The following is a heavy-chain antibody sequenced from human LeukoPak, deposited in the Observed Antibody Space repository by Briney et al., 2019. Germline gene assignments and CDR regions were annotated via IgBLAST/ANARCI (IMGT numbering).Heavy chain of an antibody. V-gene: IGHV3-7*01. CDR2: IKHDGSKK. CDR3: ARDYVYAFDY. Sequence: PGRSLRLSCAASGFTFSSYWMSWVRQAPGKGLEWVANIKHDGSKKYYVDSVKGRFTISRDNAKNPLYLQLNSLRAEDTAVYFCARDYVYAFDYWGQGTLVTVSS. D-gene: IGHD2/OR15-2a*01. CDR1: GFTFSSYW. J-gene: IGHJ4*02.